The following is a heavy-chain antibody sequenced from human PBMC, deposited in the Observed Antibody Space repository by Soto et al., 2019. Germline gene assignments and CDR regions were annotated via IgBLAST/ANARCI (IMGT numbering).Heavy chain of an antibody. Sequence: QLQLQESGPGLVKSSETLSLTCTVSGGSISSSSYYWGWIRQPTGKGLEWIGSIYDSGSTYYNPSLKSRVTISVDTSKKQFSLNVSSVTAADTAVYYCARHGGYCSGGSCPPGYWGQGTLVTVSS. CDR2: IYDSGST. J-gene: IGHJ4*02. CDR1: GGSISSSSYY. V-gene: IGHV4-39*01. D-gene: IGHD2-15*01. CDR3: ARHGGYCSGGSCPPGY.